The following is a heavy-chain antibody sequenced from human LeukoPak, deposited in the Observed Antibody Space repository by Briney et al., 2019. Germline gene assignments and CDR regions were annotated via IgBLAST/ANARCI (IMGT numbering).Heavy chain of an antibody. D-gene: IGHD5-18*01. CDR2: ISAYNGNT. V-gene: IGHV1-18*01. CDR3: VVSGYGYSFDY. J-gene: IGHJ4*02. CDR1: GYTFTSYG. Sequence: ASVKVSCKASGYTFTSYGISWVRQAPGQGLEWMGWISAYNGNTNYAQKLQGRVTMTTDTSTSTAYMELSRLRSDDTAVYSCVVSGYGYSFDYWGQGTLVTVSS.